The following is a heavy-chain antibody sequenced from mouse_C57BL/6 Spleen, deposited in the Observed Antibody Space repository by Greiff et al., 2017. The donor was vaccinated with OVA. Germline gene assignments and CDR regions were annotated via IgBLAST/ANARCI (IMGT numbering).Heavy chain of an antibody. Sequence: EVKLVESGGGLVQPGGSLSLSCAASGFTFTDYYMSWVRQPPGKALEWLGFIRNKANGYTTESSASVKGRFTISRDNSQSSLDHQMNALRAEDSATYYCARYPSLNAMDYWGQGTSVTVSS. CDR3: ARYPSLNAMDY. J-gene: IGHJ4*01. V-gene: IGHV7-3*01. CDR2: IRNKANGYTT. CDR1: GFTFTDYY.